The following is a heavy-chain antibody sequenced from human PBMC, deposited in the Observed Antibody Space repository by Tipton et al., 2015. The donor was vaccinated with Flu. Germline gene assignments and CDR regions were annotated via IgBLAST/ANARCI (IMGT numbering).Heavy chain of an antibody. J-gene: IGHJ4*02. CDR2: ISNSGSS. CDR3: ARSSRGWYRAMFD. V-gene: IGHV4-38-2*02. D-gene: IGHD6-19*01. Sequence: GLVKPSETLSLTCTVSGYSISSGYYWGWIRQPPGKGLEWIAYISNSGSSNYNPSLKSRITVSVDTSKNQFSLILSSVTAADTAVYYCARSSRGWYRAMFDWGQGTLVTVSS. CDR1: GYSISSGYY.